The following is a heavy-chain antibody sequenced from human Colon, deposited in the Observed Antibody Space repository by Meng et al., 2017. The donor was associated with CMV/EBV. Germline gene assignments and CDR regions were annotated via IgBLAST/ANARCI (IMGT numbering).Heavy chain of an antibody. Sequence: FTESGPSLVKPPQTLTLTCTFSGFSLSTIGMGVGWIRQPPGKALEWLGVIYWDDDKRYSPSLKSRLTITKDTSKNQVVLTMTNLDPLDTATYYCAHRPYGSGSYFFDYWGQGTLVTVSS. J-gene: IGHJ4*02. CDR2: IYWDDDK. CDR3: AHRPYGSGSYFFDY. D-gene: IGHD3-10*01. V-gene: IGHV2-5*02. CDR1: GFSLSTIGMG.